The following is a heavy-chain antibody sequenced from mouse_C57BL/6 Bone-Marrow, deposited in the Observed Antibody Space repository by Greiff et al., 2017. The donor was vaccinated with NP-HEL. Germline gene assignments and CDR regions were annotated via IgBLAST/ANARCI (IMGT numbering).Heavy chain of an antibody. J-gene: IGHJ2*01. CDR2: ISSGGSYT. D-gene: IGHD1-1*01. V-gene: IGHV5-6*02. Sequence: EVKLVESGGDLVKPGGSLKLSCAASGFTFSSYGMSWVRQTPDKRLAWVATISSGGSYTYYPDSVKGRFPITRDNAKNTLYLQMSSLKSEDTAMYDCARRGTTVAYYFDDGGKGTTLTVSS. CDR1: GFTFSSYG. CDR3: ARRGTTVAYYFDD.